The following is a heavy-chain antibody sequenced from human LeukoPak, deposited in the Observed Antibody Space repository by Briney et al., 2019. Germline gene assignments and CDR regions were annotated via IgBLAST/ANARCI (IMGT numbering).Heavy chain of an antibody. D-gene: IGHD3-9*01. Sequence: AGGSLRLSCAASGFTFSSYAMSWVRQAPGKGLEWVSAISGSGGSTYYADSVKGRFTISRDNSKNTLYLQMNSLRAEDTAVYYCAKHYDTLTGFISYFDYWGQGTLVTVSS. V-gene: IGHV3-23*01. CDR2: ISGSGGST. CDR3: AKHYDTLTGFISYFDY. J-gene: IGHJ4*02. CDR1: GFTFSSYA.